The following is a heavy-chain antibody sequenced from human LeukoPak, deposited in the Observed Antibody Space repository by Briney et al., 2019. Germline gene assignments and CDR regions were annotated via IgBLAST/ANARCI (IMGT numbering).Heavy chain of an antibody. J-gene: IGHJ4*02. CDR1: GYTFTAYY. Sequence: ASAKVSCKASGYTFTAYYIHWVRQAPGQGLEWMGRISPNSGDTNHAQSFQGRVTMTRDASITTAYMELSGLRSDDTAVYYCARAGRGYSYGSFDSWGQGTLVTVSS. V-gene: IGHV1-2*06. CDR2: ISPNSGDT. CDR3: ARAGRGYSYGSFDS. D-gene: IGHD5-18*01.